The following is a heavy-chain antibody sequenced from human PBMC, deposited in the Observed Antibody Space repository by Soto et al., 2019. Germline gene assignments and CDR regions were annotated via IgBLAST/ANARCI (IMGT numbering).Heavy chain of an antibody. CDR1: AGSISSSNC. CDR3: ATPDGFSSGRALHY. J-gene: IGHJ4*01. Sequence: SETLSLTCTVSAGSISSSNCWSWVRQPPGKGLEWIGEIYHSGSTNYNPSLKSRVTISVDKSKNQFSLKLSSVTAADTAIYFCATPDGFSSGRALHYWGHGTLVPVSS. V-gene: IGHV4-4*02. CDR2: IYHSGST. D-gene: IGHD6-19*01.